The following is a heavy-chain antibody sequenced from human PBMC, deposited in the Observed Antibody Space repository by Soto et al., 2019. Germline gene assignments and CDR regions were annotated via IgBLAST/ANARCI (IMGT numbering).Heavy chain of an antibody. J-gene: IGHJ6*02. CDR2: IIPIFGTA. CDR1: GGTFSSYA. V-gene: IGHV1-69*13. D-gene: IGHD3-3*01. CDR3: ASPITIFGVVTNYYYGMDV. Sequence: SVKVSCKASGGTFSSYAISWARQAPGQGLEWMGGIIPIFGTANYAQKFQGRVTITADESTSTAYMELSSLRSEDTAVYYCASPITIFGVVTNYYYGMDVWGQGTTVTVSS.